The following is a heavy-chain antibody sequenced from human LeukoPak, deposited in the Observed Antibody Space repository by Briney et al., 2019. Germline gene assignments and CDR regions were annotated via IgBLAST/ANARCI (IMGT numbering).Heavy chain of an antibody. Sequence: GGSLRLSCAASGFTFSSYAMSWVRQAPGKGLEWVSAISGSGGSTYYADSVKGRFTISRDNSKNTLYLQMNSLRAEDTAVYYCAKDLSDGGSCHGCDAFDIWGQGTMVTVSS. CDR2: ISGSGGST. CDR1: GFTFSSYA. J-gene: IGHJ3*02. V-gene: IGHV3-23*01. D-gene: IGHD2-15*01. CDR3: AKDLSDGGSCHGCDAFDI.